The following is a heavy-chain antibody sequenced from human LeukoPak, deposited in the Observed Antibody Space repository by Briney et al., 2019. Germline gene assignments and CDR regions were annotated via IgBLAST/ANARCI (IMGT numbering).Heavy chain of an antibody. CDR1: GYTFTGYY. V-gene: IGHV1-2*02. CDR3: ARLYSSGWYRDY. J-gene: IGHJ4*02. Sequence: ASVKVSCKASGYTFTGYYMHWMRQAPGQGLEWMGWINPNSGGTNYAQKFQGRVTMTRDTSISTAYMELSRLRSDDTAVYYCARLYSSGWYRDYWGQGTLVTVSS. D-gene: IGHD6-19*01. CDR2: INPNSGGT.